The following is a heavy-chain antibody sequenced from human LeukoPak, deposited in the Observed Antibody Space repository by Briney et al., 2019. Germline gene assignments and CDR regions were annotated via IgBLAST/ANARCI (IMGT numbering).Heavy chain of an antibody. J-gene: IGHJ6*02. CDR3: AKDAGDPVVMGPYYYYYGMDV. D-gene: IGHD3-16*02. CDR2: ISYDGSNK. Sequence: QPGRPLRLSCAASGFTFSSYGMHWVRQAPGKGLEWVAVISYDGSNKYYADSVKGRFTISRDNSKNTLYLQMNSLRAEDTAVYYCAKDAGDPVVMGPYYYYYGMDVWGQGTTVTVSS. V-gene: IGHV3-30*18. CDR1: GFTFSSYG.